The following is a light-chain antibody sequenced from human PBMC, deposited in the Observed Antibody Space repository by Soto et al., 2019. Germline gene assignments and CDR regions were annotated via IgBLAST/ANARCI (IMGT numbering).Light chain of an antibody. CDR3: VSFTTSRSYV. V-gene: IGLV2-14*03. Sequence: QSVLAQPPSASGSPGQSVTISCTGTSSDVGDNYVSWYQQHPGKAPKLMIYDIINRPSGVSNRFSGSKSGNTASLTISGLQAEDEADYYCVSFTTSRSYVFGTGTKVTVL. J-gene: IGLJ1*01. CDR1: SSDVGDNY. CDR2: DII.